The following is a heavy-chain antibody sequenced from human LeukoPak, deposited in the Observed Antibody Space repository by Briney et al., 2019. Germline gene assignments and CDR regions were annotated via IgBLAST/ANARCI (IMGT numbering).Heavy chain of an antibody. CDR3: ASDYDLAPTDY. CDR2: ISSSSSYI. Sequence: PGGSLRLSCAASGFTFSSYSMNWVRQAPGKGLEWVSSISSSSSYIYYADSVKGRFTISRDNAKNSLYLRMNSLRAEDTAVYYCASDYDLAPTDYWGQGTLVTVSS. J-gene: IGHJ4*02. V-gene: IGHV3-21*01. CDR1: GFTFSSYS. D-gene: IGHD3-3*01.